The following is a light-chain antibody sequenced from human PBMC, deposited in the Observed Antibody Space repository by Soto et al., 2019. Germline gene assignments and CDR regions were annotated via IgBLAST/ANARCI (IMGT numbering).Light chain of an antibody. CDR3: QQYNNWPPT. Sequence: IVLTQSPCTLSLSPGERATLSCRASQSVSSSYLAWYQQKPGQAPRLLIYGASTRATGIPARFSGSGSGTEFTLTISSRQSEDFAVYHCQQYNNWPPTFGQGTKVDIK. CDR2: GAS. J-gene: IGKJ1*01. V-gene: IGKV3-15*01. CDR1: QSVSSSY.